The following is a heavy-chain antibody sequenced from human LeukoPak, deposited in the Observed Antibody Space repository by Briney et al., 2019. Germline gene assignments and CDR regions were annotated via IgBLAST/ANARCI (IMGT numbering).Heavy chain of an antibody. CDR2: IYPGDSDT. CDR3: ARRVDSYWFFDY. J-gene: IGHJ4*02. Sequence: GESLKISCKGSGYSFTNYWIGWVRQMPGKGLEWMGIIYPGDSDTRYIPSFQGQVTISADKSINTAYLQWTSLKASDTAMYYCARRVDSYWFFDYWGRGTLVTVSS. V-gene: IGHV5-51*01. D-gene: IGHD1-26*01. CDR1: GYSFTNYW.